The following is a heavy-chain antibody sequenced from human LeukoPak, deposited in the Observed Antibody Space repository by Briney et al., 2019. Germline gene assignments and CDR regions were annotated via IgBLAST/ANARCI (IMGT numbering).Heavy chain of an antibody. CDR2: IIDSGDIT. V-gene: IGHV3-23*01. J-gene: IGHJ5*02. CDR3: AKDLGLLHDYSNYRSWFDP. CDR1: GFTFSSYA. D-gene: IGHD4-11*01. Sequence: GGSLRLSCEASGFTFSSYAMSWVRQAPGKGLEWVSGIIDSGDITYYANSVKGRFTISRDNSKNTLYLQMNSLRAEDTAVYYCAKDLGLLHDYSNYRSWFDPWGQGTLVTVSS.